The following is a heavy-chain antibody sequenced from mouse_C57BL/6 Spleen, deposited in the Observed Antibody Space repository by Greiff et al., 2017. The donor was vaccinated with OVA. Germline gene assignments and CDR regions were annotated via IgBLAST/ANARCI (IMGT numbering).Heavy chain of an antibody. D-gene: IGHD3-2*02. CDR2: INPNNGGT. Sequence: VQLQQSGPELVKPGASVKISCKASGYTFTDYYMNWVQQTHGKSLEWIGDINPNNGGTSYNQKFKGKATLTVDKSSSTAYMELRSLTSEDSAVYYCASEGTAQALDWFAYWGQGTLVTVSA. CDR1: GYTFTDYY. J-gene: IGHJ3*01. CDR3: ASEGTAQALDWFAY. V-gene: IGHV1-26*01.